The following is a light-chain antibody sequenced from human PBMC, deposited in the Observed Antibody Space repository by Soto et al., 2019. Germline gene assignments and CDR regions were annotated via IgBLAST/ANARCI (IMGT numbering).Light chain of an antibody. Sequence: DIQSTRCAFSLSASLGHRATTTGEASQNINHYLNWYQQKPGRAPKLLIYHSSNLEAGVPLRFRRSGSGTDFTFTISSLKPDDIATYYCQQYENLPTFGPGTRLEIK. V-gene: IGKV1-33*01. CDR1: QNINHY. CDR2: HSS. CDR3: QQYENLPT. J-gene: IGKJ5*01.